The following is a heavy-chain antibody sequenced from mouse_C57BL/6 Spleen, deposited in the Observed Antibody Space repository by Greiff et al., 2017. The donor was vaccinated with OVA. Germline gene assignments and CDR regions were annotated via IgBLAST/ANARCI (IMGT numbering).Heavy chain of an antibody. J-gene: IGHJ1*03. CDR2: ISNGGGST. V-gene: IGHV5-12*01. Sequence: EVKLMESGGGLVQPGGSLKLSCAASGFTFSDYYMYWVRQTPEKRLEWVAYISNGGGSTYYPDTVKGRFTISRDNAKNTLYLQMSRLKSEDTAMYYCAKTYYGSSYWYFDVWGTGTTVTVSS. CDR1: GFTFSDYY. D-gene: IGHD1-1*01. CDR3: AKTYYGSSYWYFDV.